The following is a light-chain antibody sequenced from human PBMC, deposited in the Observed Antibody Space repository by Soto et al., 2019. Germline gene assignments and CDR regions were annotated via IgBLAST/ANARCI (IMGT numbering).Light chain of an antibody. CDR1: QSVLYSSNNKHN. Sequence: DIVMTQSPDSLAVSLGERATFNCRSSQSVLYSSNNKHNLAWSQQKPGQPPKLLIYWASARESGVPDRFSGSGSGTDFTLTISSLQAEDVAVYYCQQYYSTPYTFGQGTKLEIK. CDR3: QQYYSTPYT. CDR2: WAS. J-gene: IGKJ2*01. V-gene: IGKV4-1*01.